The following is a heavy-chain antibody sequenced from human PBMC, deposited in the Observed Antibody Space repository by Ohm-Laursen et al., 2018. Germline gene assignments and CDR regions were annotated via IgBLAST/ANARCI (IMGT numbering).Heavy chain of an antibody. CDR1: GGPISSYY. Sequence: SDTLSLTCSVSGGPISSYYWSWIRQPPGKGLEWIGYIHYSGNTNYNPSLKSRVTISVDTSKTQFSLKLSSVTAADTAVYYCARQRSGSTGMDVWGQGTTVIVSS. CDR2: IHYSGNT. D-gene: IGHD3-10*01. V-gene: IGHV4-59*08. J-gene: IGHJ6*02. CDR3: ARQRSGSTGMDV.